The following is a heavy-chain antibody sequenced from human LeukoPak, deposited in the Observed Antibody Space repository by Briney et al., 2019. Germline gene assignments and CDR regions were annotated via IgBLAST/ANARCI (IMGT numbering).Heavy chain of an antibody. Sequence: GASVKVSCKASGYTFTGYYMHWVRQAPGQGLEWMGWINPNSGGTNYAQKFQGRATMTGDTSISTAYMELSRLRSDDTAVYYCARWLGWDIVLMVYALDYWGQGTLVTVSS. D-gene: IGHD2-8*01. V-gene: IGHV1-2*02. CDR1: GYTFTGYY. CDR2: INPNSGGT. CDR3: ARWLGWDIVLMVYALDY. J-gene: IGHJ4*02.